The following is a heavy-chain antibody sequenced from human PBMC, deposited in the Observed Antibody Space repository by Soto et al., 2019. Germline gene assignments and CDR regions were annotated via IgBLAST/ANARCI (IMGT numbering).Heavy chain of an antibody. V-gene: IGHV4-30-2*01. D-gene: IGHD3-10*02. Sequence: LTCAVSGGSISSGGYSWSWIRQPPGKGLEWIGYIYHSGSTYYNPSLKSRVTISVDRSKDQFSLKLSSVTAADTAVYYCARAPYVMDAFDIWGQGTMVTVSS. CDR2: IYHSGST. J-gene: IGHJ3*02. CDR3: ARAPYVMDAFDI. CDR1: GGSISSGGYS.